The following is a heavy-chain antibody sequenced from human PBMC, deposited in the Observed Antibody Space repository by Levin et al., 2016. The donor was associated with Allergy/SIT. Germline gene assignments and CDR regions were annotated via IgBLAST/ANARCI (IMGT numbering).Heavy chain of an antibody. V-gene: IGHV1-69*13. CDR1: GGSFSSYA. CDR3: ARGGTIAARRAYYYYGMDV. D-gene: IGHD6-6*01. CDR2: IIPIFGTA. J-gene: IGHJ6*01. Sequence: SVKVSCKASGGSFSSYAISWVRQAPGQGLEWMGGIIPIFGTANYAQKFQGRVTITADESTNTAYMGLSSLRSDDTAVYYCARGGTIAARRAYYYYGMDVWGQGTTVTVPS.